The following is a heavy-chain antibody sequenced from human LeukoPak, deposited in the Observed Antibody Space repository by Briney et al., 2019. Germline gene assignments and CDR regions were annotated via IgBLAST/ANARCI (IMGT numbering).Heavy chain of an antibody. Sequence: SETLSLTCTVSGGSISSYYWSWIRQPPGKGLEWIGYIYYSGSINYNPSLKSRVTISVDTSKNQFSLKLSSVTAADTAVYYCARTTQYYYYMDVWGKGTTVTVSS. J-gene: IGHJ6*03. CDR1: GGSISSYY. CDR2: IYYSGSI. V-gene: IGHV4-59*01. CDR3: ARTTQYYYYMDV. D-gene: IGHD1-1*01.